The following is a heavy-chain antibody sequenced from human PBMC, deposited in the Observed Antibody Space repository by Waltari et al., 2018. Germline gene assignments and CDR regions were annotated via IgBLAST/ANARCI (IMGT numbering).Heavy chain of an antibody. V-gene: IGHV1-8*03. CDR3: ARGKRGIAVAGSGPINY. Sequence: QVQLVQSGAEVKKPGASVKVSCKASGYTFTSYDINWVRTATGQGLEWMGWMNPNSGNTGYAQKFQGRVTITRNTSISTAYMELSSLRSEDTAVYYCARGKRGIAVAGSGPINYWGQGTLVTVSS. D-gene: IGHD6-19*01. J-gene: IGHJ4*02. CDR2: MNPNSGNT. CDR1: GYTFTSYD.